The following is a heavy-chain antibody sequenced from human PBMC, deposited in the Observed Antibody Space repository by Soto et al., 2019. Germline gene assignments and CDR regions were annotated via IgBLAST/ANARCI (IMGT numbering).Heavy chain of an antibody. CDR3: AKEDIVVVVAANNWFDP. D-gene: IGHD2-15*01. Sequence: SETLSLTCAVYGGSFSGYYWSWIRQPPGKGLEWTGEINHSGSTNYNPSLKSRVTISVDTSKNQFSPKLSSVTAADTAVYYCAKEDIVVVVAANNWFDPWGQGTLVTVSS. CDR2: INHSGST. V-gene: IGHV4-34*01. CDR1: GGSFSGYY. J-gene: IGHJ5*02.